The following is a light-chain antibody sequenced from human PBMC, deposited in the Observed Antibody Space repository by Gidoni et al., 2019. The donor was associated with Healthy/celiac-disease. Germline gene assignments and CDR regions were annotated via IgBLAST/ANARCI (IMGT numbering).Light chain of an antibody. Sequence: ELVMTQSPATLSVSPGERATLSCRASQSVSSNLAWYQQKPGQAPRLLIYGASTRATGSPARFSGSGSGTEFTLTISSLQSEDFAVYYCQQYNNWPSLTFGGGTKVEIK. CDR1: QSVSSN. V-gene: IGKV3-15*01. J-gene: IGKJ4*01. CDR3: QQYNNWPSLT. CDR2: GAS.